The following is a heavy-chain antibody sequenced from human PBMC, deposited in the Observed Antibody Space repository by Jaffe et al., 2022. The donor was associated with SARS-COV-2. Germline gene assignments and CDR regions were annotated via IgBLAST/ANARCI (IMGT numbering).Heavy chain of an antibody. CDR3: ARDQYSSGWYGHLKDY. CDR2: ISSSSSYI. J-gene: IGHJ4*02. D-gene: IGHD6-19*01. V-gene: IGHV3-21*01. CDR1: GFTFSSYS. Sequence: EVQLVESGGGLVKPGGSLRLSCAASGFTFSSYSMNWVRQAPGKGLEWVSSISSSSSYIYYADSVKGRFTISRDNAKNSLYLQMNSLRAEDTAVYYCARDQYSSGWYGHLKDYWGQGTLVTVSS.